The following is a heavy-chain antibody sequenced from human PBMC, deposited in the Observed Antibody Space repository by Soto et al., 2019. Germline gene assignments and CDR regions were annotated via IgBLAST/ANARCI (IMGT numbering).Heavy chain of an antibody. CDR2: IRSKAYGGTT. V-gene: IGHV3-49*03. Sequence: GVLRLSCTASGFTFGNYAISWFRQAPGKGLEWVGFIRSKAYGGTTEYAASVKGRFTISRDDSKSIAYLQMNSLKTEDTAVYYCTRDPLIAAAGTGPDYWGQGTLVTVSS. D-gene: IGHD6-13*01. J-gene: IGHJ4*02. CDR3: TRDPLIAAAGTGPDY. CDR1: GFTFGNYA.